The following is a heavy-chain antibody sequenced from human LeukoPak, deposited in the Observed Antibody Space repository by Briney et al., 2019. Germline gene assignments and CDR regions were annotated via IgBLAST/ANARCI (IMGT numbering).Heavy chain of an antibody. Sequence: PGESLRLSCAASGFTFSNAWMSWVRQAPGKGLEWVGRMTITADGGTTDYAAPVKGRFTISRDDSKNTLYLQMNSLKTEDTAVYYCTTHSSSWDGYYYYSYGMDVWGQGTTVSVS. CDR3: TTHSSSWDGYYYYSYGMDV. V-gene: IGHV3-15*01. CDR1: GFTFSNAW. CDR2: MTITADGGTT. D-gene: IGHD6-13*01. J-gene: IGHJ6*02.